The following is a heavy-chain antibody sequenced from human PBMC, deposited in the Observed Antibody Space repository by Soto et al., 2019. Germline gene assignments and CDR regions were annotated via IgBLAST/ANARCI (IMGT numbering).Heavy chain of an antibody. CDR3: AKDLGTNYYFDY. J-gene: IGHJ4*02. CDR1: GFTFSSYA. V-gene: IGHV3-23*01. CDR2: ISGSGGST. D-gene: IGHD7-27*01. Sequence: GGSLRLSCAASGFTFSSYAMSWVRQAPGKGQEWVSAISGSGGSTYYADPVKGRFTISRDNSKNTLYLQMNSLRAEDTAVSYCAKDLGTNYYFDYWGQGTLDTVSP.